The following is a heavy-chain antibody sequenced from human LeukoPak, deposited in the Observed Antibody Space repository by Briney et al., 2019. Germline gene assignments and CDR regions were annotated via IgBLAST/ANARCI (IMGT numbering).Heavy chain of an antibody. CDR3: ARPGGYYSYIDY. V-gene: IGHV4-39*01. CDR2: IYYSGST. D-gene: IGHD3-22*01. CDR1: GGSISSSTHY. Sequence: SETLSLTCTVSGGSISSSTHYWGWIRQPPGKGLEWIGSIYYSGSTYYNPSLKSRVTISVDTSKNQFSLKLSSVTAADTAVYYCARPGGYYSYIDYWGQGMLVTVST. J-gene: IGHJ4*02.